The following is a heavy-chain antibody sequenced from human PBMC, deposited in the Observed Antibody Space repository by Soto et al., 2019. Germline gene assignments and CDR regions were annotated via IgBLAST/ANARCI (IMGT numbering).Heavy chain of an antibody. CDR2: IYYSGST. CDR1: GGSISSYY. D-gene: IGHD2-2*02. CDR3: ARGPHDIVVVPAAIFAWFDP. J-gene: IGHJ5*02. Sequence: SETLSLTCTVSGGSISSYYWSWIRQPPGKGLEWIGYIYYSGSTNYNPSLKSRVTISVDTSKNQFSLKLSSVTAADTAVYYCARGPHDIVVVPAAIFAWFDPWGQGTLVTVSS. V-gene: IGHV4-59*01.